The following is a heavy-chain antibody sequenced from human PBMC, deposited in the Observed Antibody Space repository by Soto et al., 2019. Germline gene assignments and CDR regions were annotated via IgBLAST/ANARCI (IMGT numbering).Heavy chain of an antibody. J-gene: IGHJ4*02. CDR2: IVPMFGTS. CDR1: GVTSTRYA. V-gene: IGHV1-69*06. D-gene: IGHD3-3*01. CDR3: TRGSEYDFLSGYL. Sequence: QERLVQSGAEVRKHGSSVKVSCKVTGVTSTRYAINWVRQAPGQGLVWMGGIVPMFGTSKYAQKFQGRVTITADTSTNIAYMELRSLRSEDTAVYYCTRGSEYDFLSGYLWGKGTLVSVSS.